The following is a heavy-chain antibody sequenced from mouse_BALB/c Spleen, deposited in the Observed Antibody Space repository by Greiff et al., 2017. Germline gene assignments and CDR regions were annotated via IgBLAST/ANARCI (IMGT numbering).Heavy chain of an antibody. J-gene: IGHJ2*01. Sequence: QVQLQQSGAELVKPGASVKLSCKASGYTFTSYWMHWVKQRPGQGLEWIGEINPSNGRTNYNEKFKSKATLTVDKSSSTAYMQLSSLTSEDSAVYYCARGDYGNYGDWGQGTTLTVSS. D-gene: IGHD2-1*01. CDR1: GYTFTSYW. V-gene: IGHV1S81*02. CDR3: ARGDYGNYGD. CDR2: INPSNGRT.